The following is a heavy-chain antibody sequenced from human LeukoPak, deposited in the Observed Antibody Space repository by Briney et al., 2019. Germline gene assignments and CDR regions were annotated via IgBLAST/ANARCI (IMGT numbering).Heavy chain of an antibody. CDR1: GYTFTGYY. CDR3: ARDRVHYDSETHFDY. CDR2: INPNSGGT. J-gene: IGHJ4*02. D-gene: IGHD3-22*01. V-gene: IGHV1-2*02. Sequence: ASVKVSCKASGYTFTGYYMHWVRQAPGQGLEWMGWINPNSGGTNYAQKFQGRVTMTRDTSISTAYMELSRLRSDDTAVYYCARDRVHYDSETHFDYWGQGTLVTVSS.